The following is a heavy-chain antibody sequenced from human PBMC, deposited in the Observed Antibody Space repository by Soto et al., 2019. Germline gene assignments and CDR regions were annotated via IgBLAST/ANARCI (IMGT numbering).Heavy chain of an antibody. CDR3: ARDPFSYDSSGYYYRTPYYFDY. J-gene: IGHJ4*02. Sequence: EVQLVESGGGLVQPGGSLRLSCAASGFTFSSYSMNWVRQAPGKGLEWVSYISSSSSTIYYADSVKGRFTISRDNAKNSLYLQMNSLRDEDTAVYYCARDPFSYDSSGYYYRTPYYFDYWGQGTLVTVSS. D-gene: IGHD3-22*01. CDR1: GFTFSSYS. V-gene: IGHV3-48*02. CDR2: ISSSSSTI.